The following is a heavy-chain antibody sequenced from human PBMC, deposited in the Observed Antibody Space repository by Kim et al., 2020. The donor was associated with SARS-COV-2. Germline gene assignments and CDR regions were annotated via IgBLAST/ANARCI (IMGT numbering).Heavy chain of an antibody. J-gene: IGHJ6*02. CDR1: GFTFSSYA. CDR3: ARCLSFKFWGSFSPYYYYYGMDV. V-gene: IGHV3-30*04. CDR2: ISYDGSNK. Sequence: GGSLRLSCAASGFTFSSYAMHWVRQAPGKGLEWVAVISYDGSNKYYADSVKGRFTISRDNSKNTLYLQMNSLRAEDTAVYYCARCLSFKFWGSFSPYYYYYGMDVWGQGTTVTVSS. D-gene: IGHD7-27*01.